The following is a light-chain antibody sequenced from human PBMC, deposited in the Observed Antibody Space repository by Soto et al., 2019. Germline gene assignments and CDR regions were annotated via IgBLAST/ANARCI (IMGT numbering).Light chain of an antibody. CDR1: QSISSY. V-gene: IGKV1-39*01. Sequence: DIQMTQSPSSLSASVGDRVTITCRASQSISSYLNWYQQKPGKAPKLLIYAASSLPSGVPSRFSGSGSGTDFTLTISRLQPENFATYYGQQSYSTPYTFGQGTKLEIK. J-gene: IGKJ2*01. CDR3: QQSYSTPYT. CDR2: AAS.